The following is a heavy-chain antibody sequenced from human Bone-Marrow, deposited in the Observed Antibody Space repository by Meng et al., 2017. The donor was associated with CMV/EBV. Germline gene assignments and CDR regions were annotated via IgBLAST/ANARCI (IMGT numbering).Heavy chain of an antibody. CDR3: ARELSDRGDDAFDI. D-gene: IGHD2-15*01. J-gene: IGHJ3*02. CDR1: GYSISSGYY. V-gene: IGHV4-61*01. CDR2: IYYSGST. Sequence: SETLSLTCTVSGYSISSGYYWGWIRQPSGKGLEWIGYIYYSGSTNYNPSLKSRVTISVDTSKNQFSLKLSSVTAADTAVYYCARELSDRGDDAFDIWGQGRMVTVSS.